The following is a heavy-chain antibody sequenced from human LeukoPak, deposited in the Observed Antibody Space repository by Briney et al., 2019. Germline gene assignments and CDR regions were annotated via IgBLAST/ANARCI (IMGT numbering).Heavy chain of an antibody. Sequence: GGSLRLSCAASGFTFSNAWMSWVRQAPGKGLEWVGRIKSKTDGGTTDYAAPVKGRFTISRDDSKNTLYLQMNSLKTEDTVVYYGSSKIVVVVAATRDYWGQGTLVTLSS. V-gene: IGHV3-15*01. J-gene: IGHJ4*02. CDR1: GFTFSNAW. CDR2: IKSKTDGGTT. D-gene: IGHD2-15*01. CDR3: SSKIVVVVAATRDY.